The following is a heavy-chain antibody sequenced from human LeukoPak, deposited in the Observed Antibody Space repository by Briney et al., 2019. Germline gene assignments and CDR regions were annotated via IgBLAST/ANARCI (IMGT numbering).Heavy chain of an antibody. V-gene: IGHV3-30*02. D-gene: IGHD4-17*01. J-gene: IGHJ4*02. CDR3: ATPHTTVGY. CDR2: IRYDGSNK. Sequence: PGGPLRLSCAASGFTFSSYGMHWVRQAPGKGLEWVAFIRYDGSNKYYADSVKGRFTISRDNSKNTLYLQTNSLRAEDTAVYYCATPHTTVGYWGQGTLVTVSS. CDR1: GFTFSSYG.